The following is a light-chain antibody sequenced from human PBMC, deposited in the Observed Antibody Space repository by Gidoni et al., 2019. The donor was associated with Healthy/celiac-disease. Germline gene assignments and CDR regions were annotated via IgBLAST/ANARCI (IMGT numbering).Light chain of an antibody. Sequence: DMVLTQSPLSVPVTPGEPASSSCRSSQSLLHSKGYNYLDWYLQQPGQSPQLLIYLGSNRASGVPARFSGSGSGTDFTLKISRVEAEDVGVYYCMQALQTPWAFGQGTKVEIK. J-gene: IGKJ1*01. CDR1: QSLLHSKGYNY. CDR3: MQALQTPWA. CDR2: LGS. V-gene: IGKV2-28*01.